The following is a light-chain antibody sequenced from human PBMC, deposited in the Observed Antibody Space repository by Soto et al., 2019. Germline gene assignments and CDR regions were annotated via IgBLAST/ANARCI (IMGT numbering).Light chain of an antibody. CDR3: SSYAGSNNLYV. CDR2: GTT. V-gene: IGLV1-40*01. CDR1: SSNIGAGYD. J-gene: IGLJ1*01. Sequence: QSVLTQPPSVSGAPGQRVTISCTGRSSNIGAGYDVHWYQHLPGTAPKLLIYGTTNRPSGVPDRFSGSKSGISASLAITGLQAEDEADYYCSSYAGSNNLYVFGTGTKVTVL.